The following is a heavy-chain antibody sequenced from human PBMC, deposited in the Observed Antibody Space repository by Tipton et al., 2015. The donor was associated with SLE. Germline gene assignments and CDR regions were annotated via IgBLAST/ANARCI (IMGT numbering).Heavy chain of an antibody. D-gene: IGHD1-1*01. V-gene: IGHV4-59*01. CDR2: YTGST. CDR1: GGSITKSY. J-gene: IGHJ4*02. Sequence: TLSLTCSVSGGSITKSYWSWIRQPPGKGLEWIGLYTGSTEYNPSLKSRVTISVDTSKNQFSLKLSSVTAADTAVYYCAARGNNWDSGYFDTWGQGTLVTVSS. CDR3: AARGNNWDSGYFDT.